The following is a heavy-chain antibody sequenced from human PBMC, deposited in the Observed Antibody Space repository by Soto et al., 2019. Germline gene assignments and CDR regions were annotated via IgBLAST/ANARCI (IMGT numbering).Heavy chain of an antibody. Sequence: GGSLRLSCAASGFTFSSYGMHWVRQAPGKGLEWVAVIWYDGSNKYYADSVKGRFTISRDNSKNTLYLQMNSLRAEDTAVYYCARATLGLEDYGDYDHYWGQGTLVTVSS. CDR2: IWYDGSNK. J-gene: IGHJ4*02. D-gene: IGHD4-17*01. V-gene: IGHV3-33*01. CDR1: GFTFSSYG. CDR3: ARATLGLEDYGDYDHY.